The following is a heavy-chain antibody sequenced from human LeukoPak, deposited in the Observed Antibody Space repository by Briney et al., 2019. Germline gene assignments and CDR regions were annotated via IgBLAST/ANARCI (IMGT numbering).Heavy chain of an antibody. J-gene: IGHJ4*02. CDR2: IYYSGST. Sequence: PSETLSLTCTVSGGSISSYYWSWIRQPPGKGLEWIGYIYYSGSTNYNPSLKSRVTISVDTSKNQFSLKLSSVTAADTAVYYCARQTGAGIDYWGQGTLDTVSS. CDR1: GGSISSYY. V-gene: IGHV4-59*08. D-gene: IGHD2-8*02. CDR3: ARQTGAGIDY.